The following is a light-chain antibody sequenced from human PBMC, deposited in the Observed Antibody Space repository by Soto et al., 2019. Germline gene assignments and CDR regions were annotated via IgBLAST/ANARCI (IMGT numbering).Light chain of an antibody. CDR2: EVN. V-gene: IGLV2-8*01. J-gene: IGLJ3*02. CDR1: SSDVGGYNY. CDR3: SSYAGSKNLV. Sequence: QSALTQPPSASGSPGQSVTISCTGTSSDVGGYNYVSWYQQYPGKAPKLMIYEVNKRPSGVPDRFSGSKSGNTASLTVSGLQAEDEADYYCSSYAGSKNLVFGGGTQLTVL.